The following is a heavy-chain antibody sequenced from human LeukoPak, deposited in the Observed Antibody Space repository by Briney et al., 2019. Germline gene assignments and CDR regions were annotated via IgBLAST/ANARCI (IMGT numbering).Heavy chain of an antibody. D-gene: IGHD5-12*01. Sequence: SETLSLTCTVSGGSISSYYWSWIRQPPGKGLEWIGYIYYSGSTNYNPSLKSRVTISVDTSKNQFSLKLSSVTAADTAVYYCARVGYSGYENYYYYMDVWGKGTTVTISS. CDR2: IYYSGST. J-gene: IGHJ6*03. CDR3: ARVGYSGYENYYYYMDV. CDR1: GGSISSYY. V-gene: IGHV4-59*01.